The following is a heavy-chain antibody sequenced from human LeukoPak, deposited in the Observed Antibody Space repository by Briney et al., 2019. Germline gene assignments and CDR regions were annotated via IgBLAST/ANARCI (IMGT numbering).Heavy chain of an antibody. CDR1: GGSFSGYY. Sequence: PSETLSLTCAVYGGSFSGYYWGWIRQPPGKGLEWIGSIYYSGTTYYNPSLKSRVTISLDTSKNQISLNLSSVTAADTAVYYCATTTGGPYNWFDPWGQGTLVTVSS. CDR3: ATTTGGPYNWFDP. J-gene: IGHJ5*02. CDR2: IYYSGTT. D-gene: IGHD1-1*01. V-gene: IGHV4-34*01.